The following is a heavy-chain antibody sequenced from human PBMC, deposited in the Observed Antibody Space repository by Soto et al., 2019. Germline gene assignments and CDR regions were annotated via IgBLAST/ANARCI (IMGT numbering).Heavy chain of an antibody. CDR1: GYTFTSYG. D-gene: IGHD3-22*01. V-gene: IGHV1-18*01. Sequence: QVQLVQSGAEVKKPGASVKVSCKASGYTFTSYGISWVRQAPGQGLEWMGWISAYNGNTNYAQKLQGRVTMTTDTATSTAYIELRSLRSDDTAVYYCARRDRVYYSSSGQARRGDWFDPWRQGTLVTVSS. CDR3: ARRDRVYYSSSGQARRGDWFDP. J-gene: IGHJ5*02. CDR2: ISAYNGNT.